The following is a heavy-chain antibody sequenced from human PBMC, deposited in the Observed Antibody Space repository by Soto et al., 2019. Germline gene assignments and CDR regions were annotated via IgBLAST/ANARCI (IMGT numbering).Heavy chain of an antibody. J-gene: IGHJ4*02. Sequence: ASVKVSCKASGYTFSDYYIHWVRQAPGQGLEWMGWINPNSGGTKYAPKFQGGVTMTRDTSITTAYMELSRLRSGDTAVYYCAREPATSKPEGVDFWGQGTLVTVSS. CDR1: GYTFSDYY. V-gene: IGHV1-2*02. CDR2: INPNSGGT. CDR3: AREPATSKPEGVDF. D-gene: IGHD1-1*01.